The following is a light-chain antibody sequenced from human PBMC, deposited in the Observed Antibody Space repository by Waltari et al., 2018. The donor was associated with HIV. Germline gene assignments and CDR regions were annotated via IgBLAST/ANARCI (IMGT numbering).Light chain of an antibody. Sequence: QTVVTQEPSFSVSPGGTVTLTCALSSGSVSTTYYPSWYQQTPGQAPPTLIYNTETRSSGVPDRFSGSFLGNKAALTIAGAQADDESDYYCVLYLGSGIWVFGGGTKLTVL. CDR1: SGSVSTTYY. J-gene: IGLJ2*01. V-gene: IGLV8-61*01. CDR2: NTE. CDR3: VLYLGSGIWV.